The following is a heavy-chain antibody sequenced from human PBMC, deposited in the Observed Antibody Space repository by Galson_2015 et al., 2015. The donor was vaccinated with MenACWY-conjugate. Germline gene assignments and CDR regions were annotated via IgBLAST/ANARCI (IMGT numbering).Heavy chain of an antibody. D-gene: IGHD3-22*01. CDR2: IYYSGST. J-gene: IGHJ4*02. Sequence: SLTCTVSGGSISSSSYYWGWIRQPPGKGLEWIGSIYYSGSTYYNPSLKSRVTISVDTSKNQFSLKLSSVTAADTAVYYCARLKGSSGYRYYFDYWGQGTLVTVSS. V-gene: IGHV4-39*01. CDR3: ARLKGSSGYRYYFDY. CDR1: GGSISSSSYY.